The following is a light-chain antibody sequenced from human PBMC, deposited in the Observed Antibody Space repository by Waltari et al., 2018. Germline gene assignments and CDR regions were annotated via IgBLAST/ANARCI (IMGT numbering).Light chain of an antibody. V-gene: IGLV2-14*03. CDR2: DVS. J-gene: IGLJ2*01. CDR3: TTYPDTNTPVV. Sequence: QSALTQPASVSGSPGQSVTISCTGLSSHGQEYKIVPWFRQHPGKVPKLLLFDVSNRPSDISNRFSGYKSGNTAFLTISRLQADDEADYYCTTYPDTNTPVVFGGGTKVTV. CDR1: SSHGQEYKI.